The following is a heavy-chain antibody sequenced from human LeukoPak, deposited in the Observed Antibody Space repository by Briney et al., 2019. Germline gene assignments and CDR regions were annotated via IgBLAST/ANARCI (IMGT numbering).Heavy chain of an antibody. CDR1: GFTFSSYA. Sequence: GRSLRLSCAASGFTFSSYAMHWVRQAPGKGLEWVALISYDGSNQYYADSVKGRFTISRDNSKNTLYLQMNSLRAEDTAVYYCARGFGAFDIWGQGTMVTVSS. D-gene: IGHD3-10*01. CDR2: ISYDGSNQ. J-gene: IGHJ3*02. V-gene: IGHV3-30-3*01. CDR3: ARGFGAFDI.